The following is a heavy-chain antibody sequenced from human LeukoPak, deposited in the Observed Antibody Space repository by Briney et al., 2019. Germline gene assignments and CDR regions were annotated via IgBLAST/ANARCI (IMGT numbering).Heavy chain of an antibody. J-gene: IGHJ6*03. V-gene: IGHV3-23*01. D-gene: IGHD3-3*01. Sequence: GGSLRLSCAASGFTLSSYAMSWVRQAPGKGLEWVSAISGSGGSTYYADSVKGRFTISRDNSNNTLYLQMNSLRAEDTAVYYCAKGVLRFLEWAPSYYYMDVWGKGTTVTVSS. CDR2: ISGSGGST. CDR3: AKGVLRFLEWAPSYYYMDV. CDR1: GFTLSSYA.